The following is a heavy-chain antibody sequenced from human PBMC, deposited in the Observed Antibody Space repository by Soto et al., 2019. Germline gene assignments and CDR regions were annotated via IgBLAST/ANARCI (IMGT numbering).Heavy chain of an antibody. CDR3: AREMVYAEGARAFDI. V-gene: IGHV1-69*06. CDR2: IIPIFGTA. D-gene: IGHD2-8*01. Sequence: EASVKVSCKASGGTFSSYAIRWVRQAPGQGLEWMGGIIPIFGTANYAQKFQGRVTITADKSTSTAYMELSSLRSEDTAVYYCAREMVYAEGARAFDIWGQGTMVTVSS. J-gene: IGHJ3*02. CDR1: GGTFSSYA.